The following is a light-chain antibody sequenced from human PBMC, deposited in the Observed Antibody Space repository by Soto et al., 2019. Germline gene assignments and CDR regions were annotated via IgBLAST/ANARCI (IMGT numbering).Light chain of an antibody. J-gene: IGKJ5*01. CDR3: MQSLQSIT. Sequence: EIVMTQSPLTLPVTPGEPASISCRSSQSLLYNNTYNYLDWYVQKPGQSPQLLIYFGSNRAPGVTVRLSGSGSGTEFTLKIKRGEGEDVVSFYCMQSLQSITFGQGTRLEIQ. V-gene: IGKV2-28*01. CDR1: QSLLYNNTYNY. CDR2: FGS.